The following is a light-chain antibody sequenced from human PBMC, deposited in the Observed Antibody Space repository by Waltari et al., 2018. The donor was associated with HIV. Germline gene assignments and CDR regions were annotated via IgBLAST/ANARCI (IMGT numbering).Light chain of an antibody. V-gene: IGKV1-5*03. CDR2: KAP. CDR3: QQYNSYRT. J-gene: IGKJ4*01. CDR1: QSMSSW. Sequence: IQMTQSPSTLSASVGVIVTITCRASQSMSSWLALHQQKPGKAPKLLSYKAPSFESGVPSRFSGSGSGTEFTLTISSLQPDDFATYYCQQYNSYRTFGGGTKVEIK.